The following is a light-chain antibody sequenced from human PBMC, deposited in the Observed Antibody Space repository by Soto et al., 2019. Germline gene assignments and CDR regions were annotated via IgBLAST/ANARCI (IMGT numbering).Light chain of an antibody. CDR3: SANDDSLGGPV. J-gene: IGLJ2*01. CDR1: NSNVETNY. Sequence: QSVPTQPPSASGTPGQRVTISCSGSNSNVETNYVYWYQQVAGTAPKLLIYSNDQRPSGVPDRFSASKSGTSASLDISGLRSEDEADYYCSANDDSLGGPVFGGGTQLTVL. V-gene: IGLV1-47*02. CDR2: SND.